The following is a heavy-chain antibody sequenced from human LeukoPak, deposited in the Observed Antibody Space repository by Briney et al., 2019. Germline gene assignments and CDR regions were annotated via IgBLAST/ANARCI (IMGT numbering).Heavy chain of an antibody. J-gene: IGHJ4*02. CDR1: GYTLTSYY. D-gene: IGHD2-21*01. CDR2: INPSGGST. Sequence: ASVKLSCKASGYTLTSYYMHWVRQAPGQGLEWMGIINPSGGSTSYAQKFQGRVTMTRDTSTSTVYMELSSLRSEDTAVYYCARDAGLVKGYFDYWGQGTLVTVSS. V-gene: IGHV1-46*01. CDR3: ARDAGLVKGYFDY.